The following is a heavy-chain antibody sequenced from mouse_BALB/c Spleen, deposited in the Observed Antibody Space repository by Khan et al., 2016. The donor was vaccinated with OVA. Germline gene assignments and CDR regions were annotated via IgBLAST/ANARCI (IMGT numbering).Heavy chain of an antibody. CDR2: ISSGGSYT. V-gene: IGHV5-6*01. J-gene: IGHJ3*01. D-gene: IGHD1-1*01. Sequence: EVELVESGGDLVKPGGSLKLSCATSGFTFSTYGMSWVRQTPDKRLEWVAAISSGGSYTYYPGSVKGRFTISRDNANNTLYLQMSSLKSEDTAIYYCTRLAYYYNSEGFAYWGQGTLVTGSA. CDR3: TRLAYYYNSEGFAY. CDR1: GFTFSTYG.